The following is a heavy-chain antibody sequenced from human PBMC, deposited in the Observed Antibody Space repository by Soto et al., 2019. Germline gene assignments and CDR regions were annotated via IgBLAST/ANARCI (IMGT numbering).Heavy chain of an antibody. CDR3: ARVPSGSYGALGG. CDR1: GGTFSSYA. D-gene: IGHD1-26*01. V-gene: IGHV1-69*01. J-gene: IGHJ4*02. CDR2: IIPTFGTA. Sequence: QVQLFQSGDAVKKPGSSVKVSCKASGGTFSSYAISWLRQAPGQGLEWMGGIIPTFGTANYAQKFQGRVTITADESTSTADMELSSLRSEDTAVYYCARVPSGSYGALGGWGQGTLVTVSS.